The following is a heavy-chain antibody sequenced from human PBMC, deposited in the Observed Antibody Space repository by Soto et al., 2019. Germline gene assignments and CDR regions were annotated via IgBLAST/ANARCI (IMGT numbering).Heavy chain of an antibody. D-gene: IGHD3-3*01. CDR1: GFTFSSYS. Sequence: EVQLVESGGGLVQPGGSLRLSCAASGFTFSSYSMNWVRQAPGKGLEWVSYISSSSSTIYYADPVKGRFTISRDNAKNSLYLQMNSLRDEDTAVYYCARESRFLEWLSLNWFDPWGQGTLVTVSS. CDR2: ISSSSSTI. V-gene: IGHV3-48*02. CDR3: ARESRFLEWLSLNWFDP. J-gene: IGHJ5*02.